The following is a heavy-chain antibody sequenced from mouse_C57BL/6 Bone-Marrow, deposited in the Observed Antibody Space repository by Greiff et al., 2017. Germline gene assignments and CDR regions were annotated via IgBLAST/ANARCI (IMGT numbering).Heavy chain of an antibody. J-gene: IGHJ4*01. CDR3: ARRGAYYSNYDYSMDY. V-gene: IGHV5-15*01. CDR2: ISNLAYSI. Sequence: EVKLMESGGGLVQPGGSLKLSCAASGFTFSDYGMAWVRQAPRKGLEWVAFISNLAYSIYYADTVTGQFTISREKAKNTLYLEMSSLRSEDTAMYYCARRGAYYSNYDYSMDYWGQGTSVTVSS. D-gene: IGHD2-5*01. CDR1: GFTFSDYG.